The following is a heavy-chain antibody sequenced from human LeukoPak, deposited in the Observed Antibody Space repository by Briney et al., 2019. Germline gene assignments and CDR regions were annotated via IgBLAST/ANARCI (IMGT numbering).Heavy chain of an antibody. D-gene: IGHD5-18*01. CDR1: GFIFDDYA. CDR2: ISWNSGSI. V-gene: IGHV3-9*01. CDR3: ARGRGYSYGLDY. Sequence: GRSLRLSCAASGFIFDDYAMHWVRQAPGKGLEWVSGISWNSGSIGYADSVKGRFTISRDNAKNSLYLQMNSLRAEDTAVYYCARGRGYSYGLDYWGQGTLVTVSS. J-gene: IGHJ4*02.